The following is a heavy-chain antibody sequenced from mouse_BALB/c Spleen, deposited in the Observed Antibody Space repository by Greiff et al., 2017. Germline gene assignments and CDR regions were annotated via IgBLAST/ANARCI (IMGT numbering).Heavy chain of an antibody. J-gene: IGHJ4*01. CDR1: GYTFTDYA. V-gene: IGHV1S137*01. D-gene: IGHD2-4*01. CDR3: ARRDYDGYAMDY. CDR2: ISTYYGDA. Sequence: VKLMESGAELVRPGVSVKISCKGSGYTFTDYAMHWVKQSHAKSLEWIGVISTYYGDASYNQKFKGKATMTVDKSSSTAYMELARLTSEDSAIYYCARRDYDGYAMDYWGQGTSVTVSS.